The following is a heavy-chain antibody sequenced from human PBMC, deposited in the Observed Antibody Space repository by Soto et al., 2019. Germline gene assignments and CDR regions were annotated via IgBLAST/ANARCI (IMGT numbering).Heavy chain of an antibody. Sequence: QVQLVQSGAEVKKPGASVKVSCTASGYTVTSYAMHWVRQAPGQRLEWMGWINAGNGNTKYSQKFQGRVTITRDTSASTAYMELSSLRSEDTAVYYCARSRFTPDSGYDYWGQGTLVTVS. CDR1: GYTVTSYA. D-gene: IGHD5-12*01. CDR3: ARSRFTPDSGYDY. J-gene: IGHJ4*02. V-gene: IGHV1-3*01. CDR2: INAGNGNT.